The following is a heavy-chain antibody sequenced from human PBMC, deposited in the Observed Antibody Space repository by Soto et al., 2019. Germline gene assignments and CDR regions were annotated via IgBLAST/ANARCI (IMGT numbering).Heavy chain of an antibody. Sequence: SETLSLTCTVSGGSISSSSYYWGWIRQPPGKGLEWIGSIYYSGSTYYNPSLKSRVTISVDTSKNQFSLKLSSVTAADTAVYYCAGRIAAAARRYFDYWGQGTLVTVSS. V-gene: IGHV4-39*01. CDR3: AGRIAAAARRYFDY. D-gene: IGHD6-13*01. CDR2: IYYSGST. J-gene: IGHJ4*02. CDR1: GGSISSSSYY.